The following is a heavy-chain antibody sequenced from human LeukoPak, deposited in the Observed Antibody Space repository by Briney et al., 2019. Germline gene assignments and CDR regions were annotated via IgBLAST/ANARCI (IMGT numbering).Heavy chain of an antibody. J-gene: IGHJ4*02. CDR2: IYYSGST. CDR3: ARVWGIQLWFIFAY. CDR1: GGSISSGDYY. D-gene: IGHD5-18*01. V-gene: IGHV4-30-4*01. Sequence: ASQTLSLTCTVSGGSISSGDYYWSWIRQPPGKGLEWIGYIYYSGSTYYNPSLKSRVTISVDTSKNQFSLKLSSVTAADTAVYYCARVWGIQLWFIFAYWGQGTLVTVSS.